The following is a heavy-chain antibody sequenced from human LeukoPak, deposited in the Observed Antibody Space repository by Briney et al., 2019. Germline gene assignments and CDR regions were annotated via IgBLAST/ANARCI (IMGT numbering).Heavy chain of an antibody. CDR3: ARGADTGSYGSLVYFDY. V-gene: IGHV1-18*03. CDR2: ISAYSGNT. CDR1: GYTFTSYG. J-gene: IGHJ4*02. D-gene: IGHD3-16*01. Sequence: ASVNVSCKASGYTFTSYGISWVRQAPGQGLEWMGLISAYSGNTNFAQKLQGRVTMTTDTSTSTAYMELSSLRSDDMAVYFCARGADTGSYGSLVYFDYWGQGTLVTVSS.